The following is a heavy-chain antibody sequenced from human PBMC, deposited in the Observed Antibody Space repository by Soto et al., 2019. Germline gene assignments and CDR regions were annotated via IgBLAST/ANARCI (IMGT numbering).Heavy chain of an antibody. CDR2: IFSNDEK. V-gene: IGHV2-26*01. J-gene: IGHJ6*02. CDR1: GFSLSNAKMG. D-gene: IGHD1-26*01. Sequence: QVTLKESGPVLVKPTETLALTCAVSGFSLSNAKMGVSWIRQPPGKALEWLAHIFSNDEKSYSTSLKSRLTISKDTSKSQVVLTMTDMDPVDTATYYCARKGDTYYYAMDVWGHGITVTVSS. CDR3: ARKGDTYYYAMDV.